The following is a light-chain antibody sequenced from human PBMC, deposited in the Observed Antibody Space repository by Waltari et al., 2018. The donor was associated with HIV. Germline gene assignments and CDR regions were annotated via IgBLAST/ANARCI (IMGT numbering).Light chain of an antibody. J-gene: IGLJ2*01. CDR2: NNN. CDR1: SSHIGSNS. CDR3: AAWDDRLNGLV. Sequence: QSVLTQPPSTSGTPGPRVTISCSGGSSHIGSNSVTWYQHFPGTAPKLLIHNNNQRPSGVPDQFSGSKSGTSASLAISGLQSEDEAHYYCAAWDDRLNGLVFGGGTKLTVL. V-gene: IGLV1-44*01.